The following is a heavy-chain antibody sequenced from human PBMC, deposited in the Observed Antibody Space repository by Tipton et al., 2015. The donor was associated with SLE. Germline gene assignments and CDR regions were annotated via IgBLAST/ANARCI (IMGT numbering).Heavy chain of an antibody. Sequence: LRLSCTVSGGSVSSSSHYWSWIRQPPGKGLEWIGYIYYSGSTNYNPSLKSRVTISVDTSKNQFSLKLSSVTAADTAVYYCAREDSSSCIDYWGQGTLVTVSS. CDR1: GGSVSSSSHY. CDR3: AREDSSSCIDY. CDR2: IYYSGST. J-gene: IGHJ4*02. D-gene: IGHD6-13*01. V-gene: IGHV4-61*01.